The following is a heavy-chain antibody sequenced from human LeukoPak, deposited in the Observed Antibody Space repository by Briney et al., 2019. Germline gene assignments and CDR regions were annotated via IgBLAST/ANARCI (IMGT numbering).Heavy chain of an antibody. J-gene: IGHJ1*01. D-gene: IGHD2-15*01. V-gene: IGHV3-13*01. CDR3: ARSFHCSGGRCYLDFLL. Sequence: GGSLRLSCAASGFTFNNYDMHWVRQATGRCLEWVAAIRTEGGTYYPDSVKGRFTISRENGKNSLFLQIDSLRAGDSAVYYCARSFHCSGGRCYLDFLLWGQGTLVTVSS. CDR2: IRTEGGT. CDR1: GFTFNNYD.